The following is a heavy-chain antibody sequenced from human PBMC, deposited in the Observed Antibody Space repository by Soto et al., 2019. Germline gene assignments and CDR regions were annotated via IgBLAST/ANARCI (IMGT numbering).Heavy chain of an antibody. CDR2: SHQSGNT. CDR3: ATRDTGRVY. Sequence: QVQLQESGPGLVKPSGTLSLTYAVFGVSIGSHDWWTWVRQPPGKGLEWIGESHQSGNTNYNSSLESRVTISLDKSKNHFSLQLSSVTVADTAVYYCATRDTGRVYWGQGTLVTVSS. CDR1: GVSIGSHDW. J-gene: IGHJ4*02. V-gene: IGHV4-4*02. D-gene: IGHD5-18*01.